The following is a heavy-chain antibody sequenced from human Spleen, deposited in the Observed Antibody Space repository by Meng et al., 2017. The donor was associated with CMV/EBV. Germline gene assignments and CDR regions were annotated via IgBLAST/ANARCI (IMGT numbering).Heavy chain of an antibody. J-gene: IGHJ4*02. V-gene: IGHV3-49*04. CDR2: IRSKFYGGTT. D-gene: IGHD3-16*01. CDR1: GFTFGDYV. CDR3: STGGVDF. Sequence: GESLKISCTGSGFTFGDYVMSWVRQAPGKGLEWVGFIRSKFYGGTTEYAASVKGRFIISRDDSKSIAYLQMNSLKSDDTAVYYCSTGGVDFWGQGTLVTVSS.